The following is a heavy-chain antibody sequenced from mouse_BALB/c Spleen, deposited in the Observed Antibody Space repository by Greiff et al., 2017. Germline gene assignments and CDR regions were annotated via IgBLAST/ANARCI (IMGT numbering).Heavy chain of an antibody. CDR1: GFNIKDYY. CDR2: IDPENGNT. D-gene: IGHD2-4*01. Sequence: EVKLQESGAELVRPGALVKLSCKASGFNIKDYYMHWVKQRPEQGLEWIGWIDPENGNTIYDPKFQGKASITADTSSNTAYLQLSSLTSEDTAVYYCARKDPTMTMDYWGQGTSVTVSS. V-gene: IGHV14-1*02. J-gene: IGHJ4*01. CDR3: ARKDPTMTMDY.